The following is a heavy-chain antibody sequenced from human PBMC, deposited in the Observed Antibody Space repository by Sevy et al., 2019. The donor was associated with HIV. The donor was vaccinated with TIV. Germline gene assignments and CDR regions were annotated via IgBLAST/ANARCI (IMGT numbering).Heavy chain of an antibody. D-gene: IGHD3-22*01. V-gene: IGHV3-7*01. CDR2: IKQDMSEK. J-gene: IGHJ4*02. CDR1: GFTFSSYW. CDR3: AGHYYDSTGYYFPLDY. Sequence: GGSLRLSCAASGFTFSSYWMTWVRQAPGKGLEWVANIKQDMSEKYYADSVKGRFTISRDNARNSLYLQMNSLRADDTAVYYCAGHYYDSTGYYFPLDYWGQGTLVTVSS.